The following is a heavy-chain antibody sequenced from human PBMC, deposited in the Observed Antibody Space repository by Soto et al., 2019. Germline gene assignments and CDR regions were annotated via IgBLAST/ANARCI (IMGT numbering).Heavy chain of an antibody. Sequence: PSETLALTCAVSGGCGGRGSYYWGGVRQPPGKGLEGIGSVYYSGTTYYNPSRESRVTISVDTSKNQFSLKLSSVTAADTAVYYCARGSAATLDYWGQGPLVTVSS. CDR1: GGCGGRGSYY. V-gene: IGHV4-39*07. CDR2: VYYSGTT. J-gene: IGHJ4*02. CDR3: ARGSAATLDY.